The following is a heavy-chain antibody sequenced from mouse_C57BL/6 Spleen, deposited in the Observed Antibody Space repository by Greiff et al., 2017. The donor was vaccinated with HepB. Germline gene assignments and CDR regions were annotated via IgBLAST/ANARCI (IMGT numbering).Heavy chain of an antibody. V-gene: IGHV5-6*02. CDR2: ISSGGSYT. CDR1: GFTFSSYG. J-gene: IGHJ3*01. D-gene: IGHD2-5*01. CDR3: ARRSKQGFAY. Sequence: EVMLVESGGDLVKPGGSLKLSCAASGFTFSSYGMSWVRQTPDKRLEWVATISSGGSYTYYPDSVKGRFTISRDNAKNTLYLQMSSLKSEDTAMYYCARRSKQGFAYWGQGTLVTVSA.